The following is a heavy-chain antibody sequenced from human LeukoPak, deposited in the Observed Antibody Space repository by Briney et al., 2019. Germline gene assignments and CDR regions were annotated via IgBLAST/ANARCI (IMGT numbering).Heavy chain of an antibody. CDR2: ISYDGSRK. CDR1: RFAFSRYA. J-gene: IGHJ6*02. Sequence: PRRSLRLSCVASRFAFSRYAMHWVRQAPGEGLEWVTAISYDGSRKYYTDSVKGRFSISRDDSKNTLYLEMNSLTIEDTAMYYCARAPTGMDVWGQGTTVIVS. CDR3: ARAPTGMDV. V-gene: IGHV3-30*04.